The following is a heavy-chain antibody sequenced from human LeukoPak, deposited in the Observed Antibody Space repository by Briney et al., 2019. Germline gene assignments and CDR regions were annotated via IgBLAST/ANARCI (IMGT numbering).Heavy chain of an antibody. V-gene: IGHV2-5*01. CDR3: AHTGDDSNGLGFDY. Sequence: SGPTLVKPTQTLTLTCTFSGFSLSTSGVGVGWIRQPPGKALEWLALIYWNDDKRYSPSLKSRLTITKDTSKNQVVLTMTNMDPVDTATYYCAHTGDDSNGLGFDYWGQGTLVTVSS. D-gene: IGHD3-22*01. CDR1: GFSLSTSGVG. J-gene: IGHJ4*02. CDR2: IYWNDDK.